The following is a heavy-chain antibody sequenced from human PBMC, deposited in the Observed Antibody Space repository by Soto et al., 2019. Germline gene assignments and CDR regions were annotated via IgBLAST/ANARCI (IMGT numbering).Heavy chain of an antibody. CDR1: GGSISSGGYY. CDR2: IYYSGST. CDR3: AREVGEYGSGSYYNDWRWFDP. J-gene: IGHJ5*02. V-gene: IGHV4-31*03. Sequence: QVQLQESGPGLVKPSQTLSLTCTVSGGSISSGGYYWSWIRQHPGKGLEWIGYIYYSGSTYYNPSLKSRVTISVDTSKNQFSLKLSSVTAADTAVYYCAREVGEYGSGSYYNDWRWFDPWGQGTLVTVSS. D-gene: IGHD3-10*01.